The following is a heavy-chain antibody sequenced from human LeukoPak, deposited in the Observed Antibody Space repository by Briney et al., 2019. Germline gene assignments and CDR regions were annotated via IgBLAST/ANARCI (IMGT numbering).Heavy chain of an antibody. Sequence: GASVKVSCKASGCTFTGYYMHWVRQAPGQGLEWMGWINPNSGGTNYAQKFQGRVTMTRGTSISTAYMELSRLTSDDTAVYYCARSLEWLLYVDYFDYWGQGTLVTVSS. V-gene: IGHV1-2*02. CDR1: GCTFTGYY. D-gene: IGHD3-3*01. CDR3: ARSLEWLLYVDYFDY. J-gene: IGHJ4*02. CDR2: INPNSGGT.